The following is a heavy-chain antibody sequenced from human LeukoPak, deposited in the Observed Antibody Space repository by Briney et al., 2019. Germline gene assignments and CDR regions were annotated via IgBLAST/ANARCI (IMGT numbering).Heavy chain of an antibody. D-gene: IGHD6-19*01. J-gene: IGHJ5*02. CDR3: ARAGYSSGHR. CDR1: GFTFTNYW. V-gene: IGHV3-7*01. CDR2: IKEDGSQK. Sequence: GGSLRLSCEASGFTFTNYWMNWVRQAPGKGLEWVAFIKEDGSQKYYVDSVKGRFTISRDNAKNSLYLQMTSLRAEDTAIYYCARAGYSSGHRWGQGTLVTVSS.